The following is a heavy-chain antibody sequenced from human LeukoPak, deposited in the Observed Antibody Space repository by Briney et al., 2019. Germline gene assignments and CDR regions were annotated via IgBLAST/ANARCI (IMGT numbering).Heavy chain of an antibody. CDR3: VRDAWFGESRA. D-gene: IGHD3-10*01. V-gene: IGHV3-23*01. CDR1: GLTFSSYA. Sequence: GGSLRLSCAASGLTFSSYAMMWLRQAPGKGLEWVSAIIGNGGWALYADSVKGRFTISRDNSKNTLYLQMNSLRVEDTAMYYCVRDAWFGESRAGGQGTLVTVSS. CDR2: IIGNGGWA. J-gene: IGHJ4*02.